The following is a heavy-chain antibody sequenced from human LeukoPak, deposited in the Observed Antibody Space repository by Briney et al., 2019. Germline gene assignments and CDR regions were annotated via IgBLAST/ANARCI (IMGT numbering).Heavy chain of an antibody. Sequence: PGGSLRLSCAASGFTFSTYWMSWVRQAPGKGLEWVANIKQDGSEKYYVDSVKGRFTISRDNAKNSLYLQMNSLRVEDTAVYYCARDRACSGGSCYSVYWGQGTLVTVSS. V-gene: IGHV3-7*05. CDR2: IKQDGSEK. J-gene: IGHJ4*02. CDR1: GFTFSTYW. D-gene: IGHD2-15*01. CDR3: ARDRACSGGSCYSVY.